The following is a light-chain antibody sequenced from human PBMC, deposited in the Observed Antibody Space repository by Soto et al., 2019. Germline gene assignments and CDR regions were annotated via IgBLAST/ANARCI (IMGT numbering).Light chain of an antibody. CDR3: QQNYSATWT. CDR2: TAS. J-gene: IGKJ1*01. CDR1: QGISTY. Sequence: DIQMTQSPPSLSASVGDRLTITCRASQGISTYLNWYQQKPGKAPKLLIYTASTLQSGVPSRFSGSGSETDFTLTFSSLQPEDFATYSCQQNYSATWTFGQGTKVEIK. V-gene: IGKV1-39*01.